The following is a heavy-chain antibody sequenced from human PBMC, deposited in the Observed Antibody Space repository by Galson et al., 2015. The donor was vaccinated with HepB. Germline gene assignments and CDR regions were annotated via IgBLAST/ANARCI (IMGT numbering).Heavy chain of an antibody. CDR2: ISSGSSYI. D-gene: IGHD1-26*01. CDR3: ARDLQTYGGSYYFAY. CDR1: GFTFSTYS. J-gene: IGHJ4*02. Sequence: SLRLSCAASGFTFSTYSMNWVRQAPGKGLEWVSSISSGSSYIYYADSVKGRFTISRDNAKNSLYLQMNSLRAEDTAVYYCARDLQTYGGSYYFAYWGQGTLVTVSS. V-gene: IGHV3-21*01.